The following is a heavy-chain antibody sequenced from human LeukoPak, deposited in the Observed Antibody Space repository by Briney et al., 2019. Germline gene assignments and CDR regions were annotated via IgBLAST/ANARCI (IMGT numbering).Heavy chain of an antibody. Sequence: GGSLRLSCAASGFIVSSNYMSWVRQAPGKGLEWVSVISGGGVTYYTDSVKGRFTISRDNSKNTLYLQMNSLRAEDTAVYYCVKDVNPISVAGNHFEYWGQGTLVTVSS. V-gene: IGHV3-53*01. J-gene: IGHJ4*02. CDR1: GFIVSSNY. D-gene: IGHD6-19*01. CDR2: ISGGGVT. CDR3: VKDVNPISVAGNHFEY.